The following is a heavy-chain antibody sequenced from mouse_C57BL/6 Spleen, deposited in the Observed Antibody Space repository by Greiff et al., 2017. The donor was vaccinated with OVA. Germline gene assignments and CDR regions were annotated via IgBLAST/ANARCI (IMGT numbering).Heavy chain of an antibody. V-gene: IGHV1-81*01. CDR3: ARHDYGSSYWYFDV. CDR1: GYTFTSYG. CDR2: IYPRSGNT. D-gene: IGHD1-1*01. J-gene: IGHJ1*03. Sequence: VQLQQSGAELARPGASVKLSCKASGYTFTSYGISWVKQRTGQGLEWIGEIYPRSGNTYYNEKFKGKATLTADKSSSTVYMELRSLTSEDSAVYFCARHDYGSSYWYFDVWGTGTTVTVSS.